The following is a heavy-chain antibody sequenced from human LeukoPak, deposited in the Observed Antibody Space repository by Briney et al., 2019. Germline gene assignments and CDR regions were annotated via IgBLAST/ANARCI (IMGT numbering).Heavy chain of an antibody. CDR1: GGSISSSNW. Sequence: PSETLSLTCAVSGGSISSSNWWSWVRQPPGKGLEWIGEIYHSGSTNYNPSLKSRVTISVDKSKNQFSLKLSSVTAADTAVYYCARAALRFLEWQRNVPYYYYMDVWGKGTTVTVSS. J-gene: IGHJ6*03. CDR3: ARAALRFLEWQRNVPYYYYMDV. CDR2: IYHSGST. V-gene: IGHV4-4*02. D-gene: IGHD3-3*01.